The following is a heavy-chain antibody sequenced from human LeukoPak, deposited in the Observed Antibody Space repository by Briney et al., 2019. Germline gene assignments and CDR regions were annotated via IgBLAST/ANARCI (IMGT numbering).Heavy chain of an antibody. V-gene: IGHV3-11*06. CDR1: GFTFSDYY. D-gene: IGHD4-17*01. CDR3: ARRHDYGDLYYFDY. CDR2: ISSSSSYT. J-gene: IGHJ4*02. Sequence: GGSLRLSCAASGFTFSDYYVSWIRQAPGKGLEWVSYISSSSSYTNYADSVKGRFTISRDNAKNSLYLQMNSLRAEDTAVYYCARRHDYGDLYYFDYWGQGTLVTVSS.